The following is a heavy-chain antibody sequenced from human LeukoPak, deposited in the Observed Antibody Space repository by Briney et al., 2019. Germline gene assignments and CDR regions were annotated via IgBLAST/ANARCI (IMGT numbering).Heavy chain of an antibody. D-gene: IGHD6-19*01. CDR2: IYYSGST. Sequence: PSETLSLTCTVSGGSISSYYWSWIRQPPGKGLEWIGYIYYSGSTNYNPSLKSRVTISVDTSKNQFSLKLSSVTAADTAVYYCARGGNIAVAGDFAYWGQGTLVTVSS. CDR3: ARGGNIAVAGDFAY. J-gene: IGHJ4*02. CDR1: GGSISSYY. V-gene: IGHV4-59*01.